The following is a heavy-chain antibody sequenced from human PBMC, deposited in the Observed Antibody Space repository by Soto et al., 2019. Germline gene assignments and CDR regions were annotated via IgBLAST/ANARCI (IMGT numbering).Heavy chain of an antibody. D-gene: IGHD1-1*01. V-gene: IGHV4-4*02. CDR3: ARVRQGCSANNCYFDP. J-gene: IGHJ5*01. CDR1: GGSVRAPDW. CDR2: VHISGHS. Sequence: QVHLQESGPGLVAPSGTLSLTCTLSGGSVRAPDWWNWVRQSPDKGLEWIAEVHISGHSNYNPSLRCLVSVSIDSSKNQFYLNLNSVTAADTAIYYCARVRQGCSANNCYFDPWGQGTQVTISS.